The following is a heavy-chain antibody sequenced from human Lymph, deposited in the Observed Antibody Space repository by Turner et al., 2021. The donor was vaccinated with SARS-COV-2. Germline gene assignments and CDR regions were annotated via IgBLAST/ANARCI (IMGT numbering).Heavy chain of an antibody. D-gene: IGHD2-15*01. V-gene: IGHV1-46*01. J-gene: IGHJ4*02. CDR1: GYTFTSYY. CDR2: VNPSGDST. CDR3: ARVGPGGFDY. Sequence: QVQLVQSGAEVKKPWASVKVSCKASGYTFTSYYMHWVRQAPGQGLEWMGIVNPSGDSTSYAQKFQGRVTMTRDTSTRTVYMELSSLRSEDTAVYYCARVGPGGFDYWGQGTPVTVSS.